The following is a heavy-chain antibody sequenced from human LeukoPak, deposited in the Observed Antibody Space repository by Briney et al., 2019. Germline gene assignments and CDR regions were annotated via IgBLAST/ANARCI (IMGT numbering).Heavy chain of an antibody. CDR3: ARITPPGTRLGAFDI. CDR2: ISTSSSTM. D-gene: IGHD6-13*01. V-gene: IGHV3-48*02. CDR1: GFTVSSYN. J-gene: IGHJ3*02. Sequence: GGSLRLSCAASGFTVSSYNMIWVRQAPGKGLEWVSYISTSSSTMYYADSVKGRFTISRDNAKNSLFLQMNSLRDEDTAVYYCARITPPGTRLGAFDIWGQGTMVTVSS.